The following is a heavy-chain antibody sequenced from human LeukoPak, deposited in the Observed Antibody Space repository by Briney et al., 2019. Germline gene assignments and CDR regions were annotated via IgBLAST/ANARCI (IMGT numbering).Heavy chain of an antibody. Sequence: PSETLSLTCAVYGGSFSGYYWSWVRQPPGKGLEWIGEINHSGSTNYNPSLKSRGTISVDTSKNQFSLKLSSVTAADTAVYYCARGQRRLTYYYYGMDVWGQGTTVTVSS. J-gene: IGHJ6*02. CDR1: GGSFSGYY. CDR2: INHSGST. V-gene: IGHV4-34*01. CDR3: ARGQRRLTYYYYGMDV. D-gene: IGHD2-2*01.